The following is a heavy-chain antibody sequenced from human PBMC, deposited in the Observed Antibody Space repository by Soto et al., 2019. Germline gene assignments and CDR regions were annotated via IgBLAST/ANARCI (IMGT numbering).Heavy chain of an antibody. CDR3: AHSPNDYASGSYRSPFDY. V-gene: IGHV2-5*01. CDR2: MYWNDDK. Sequence: SGPTLVNPTPTRTLTCTFSGFSLSTSGVGVGWIRQPPGKALEWLALMYWNDDKPYSPSLKSRLTITKHTSKNQVVLTMTNMDPVDTATSYCAHSPNDYASGSYRSPFDYWGQGTLVTVSS. J-gene: IGHJ4*01. CDR1: GFSLSTSGVG. D-gene: IGHD3-16*02.